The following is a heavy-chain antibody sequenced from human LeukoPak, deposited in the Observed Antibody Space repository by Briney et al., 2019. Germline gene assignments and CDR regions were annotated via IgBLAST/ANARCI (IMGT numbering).Heavy chain of an antibody. D-gene: IGHD3-3*01. J-gene: IGHJ4*02. V-gene: IGHV4-34*01. CDR3: ARGVFDYDFWSGYLGKYYFDY. Sequence: SETLSLTCTVSGGSIMSYYWSWIRQPPGKGLEWIGEINHSGSTNYNPSLKSRVTISVDTSKNQFSLKLSSVTAADTAVYYCARGVFDYDFWSGYLGKYYFDYWGQGTLVTVSS. CDR1: GGSIMSYY. CDR2: INHSGST.